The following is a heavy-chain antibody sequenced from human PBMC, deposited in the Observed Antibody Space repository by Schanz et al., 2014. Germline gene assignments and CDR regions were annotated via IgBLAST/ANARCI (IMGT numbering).Heavy chain of an antibody. Sequence: QVQLQESGPGLVKPSGTLSLTCAVSGASISSSNWWSWVRQPPGKGLEWIGRVYTSGSTNYNPSRKSRFPISLDTSKNHFSLTLTSLTAADTAVYYCARDTTWRLDLWGRGTLVTVSS. D-gene: IGHD1-1*01. CDR1: GASISSSNW. CDR3: ARDTTWRLDL. CDR2: VYTSGST. J-gene: IGHJ2*01. V-gene: IGHV4-4*02.